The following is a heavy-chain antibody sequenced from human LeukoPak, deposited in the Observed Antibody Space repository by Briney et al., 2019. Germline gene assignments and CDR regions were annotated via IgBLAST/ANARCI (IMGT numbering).Heavy chain of an antibody. CDR1: GFSFSSYD. Sequence: GGSLRLSCAASGFSFSSYDMHWVRQAPGKGLEWVAVISYDGTNKYYTDSVRGRFTISRDNFKNTLSLQVNSLRAEDTAMYYCAKDDDWGRYKHWGQGTLVTVSS. CDR2: ISYDGTNK. J-gene: IGHJ1*01. V-gene: IGHV3-30*04. CDR3: AKDDDWGRYKH. D-gene: IGHD3-16*01.